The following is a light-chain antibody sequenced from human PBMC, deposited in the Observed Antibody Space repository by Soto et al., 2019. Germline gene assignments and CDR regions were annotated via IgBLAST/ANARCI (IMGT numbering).Light chain of an antibody. CDR3: QQYGSLPWT. Sequence: EMVLTQSPGTLSLSPGERATLSFWASQSVSRSQLAWYQQKPGQAPRLFIYDASSRATGISDRFSGSGSGTDFTLTISRLEPEDFAVYYCQQYGSLPWTFGQGTKVDNK. V-gene: IGKV3-20*01. CDR2: DAS. J-gene: IGKJ1*01. CDR1: QSVSRSQ.